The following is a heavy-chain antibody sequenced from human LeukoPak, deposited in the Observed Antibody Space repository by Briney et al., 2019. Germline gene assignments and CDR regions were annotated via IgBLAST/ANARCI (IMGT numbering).Heavy chain of an antibody. Sequence: GRSLRLSCAASGFTFSSYAMHWVRQAPGKGLEWVAVISYDGSNKYYADSVKGRFTISRDNSKNTLYLQMNSLRAEDTAVYYCARDKGGYLDYWGQGTLVTVSS. V-gene: IGHV3-30-3*01. CDR3: ARDKGGYLDY. J-gene: IGHJ4*02. CDR1: GFTFSSYA. D-gene: IGHD6-13*01. CDR2: ISYDGSNK.